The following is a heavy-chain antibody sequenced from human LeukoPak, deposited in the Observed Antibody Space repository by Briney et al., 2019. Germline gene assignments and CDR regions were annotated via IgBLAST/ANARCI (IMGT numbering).Heavy chain of an antibody. CDR2: ISGSGGST. Sequence: XXXXXXAXXKGLEWXSXISGSGGSTYYADSVKGRFTISRDNSKNRLYLQMNRLRDEDTAIYYCAKASHYDILTGYYTLGGYFDYWGQGTLVTVSS. V-gene: IGHV3-23*01. CDR3: AKASHYDILTGYYTLGGYFDY. D-gene: IGHD3-9*01. J-gene: IGHJ4*02.